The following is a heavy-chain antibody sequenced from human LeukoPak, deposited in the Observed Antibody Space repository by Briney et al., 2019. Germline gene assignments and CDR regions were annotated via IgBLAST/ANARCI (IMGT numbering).Heavy chain of an antibody. Sequence: SETLSLTCAVYGGSFSGYYWSWIRQPPGKGLEWIGEINHSGSTNYNPSLKSRVTISVDTPKNQFSLKLSSVTAADTAVYYCALRSGSYYNYIFHYWGQGTLVTVSS. CDR2: INHSGST. CDR3: ALRSGSYYNYIFHY. V-gene: IGHV4-34*01. CDR1: GGSFSGYY. J-gene: IGHJ4*02. D-gene: IGHD3-10*01.